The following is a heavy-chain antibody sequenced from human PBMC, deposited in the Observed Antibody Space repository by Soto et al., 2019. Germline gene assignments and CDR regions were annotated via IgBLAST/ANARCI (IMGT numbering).Heavy chain of an antibody. CDR2: MNPNSGNT. CDR1: GYTFTSYD. J-gene: IGHJ5*02. Sequence: QVQLVQSGAEVKKPGASVKVSCKASGYTFTSYDINWVRQATGQGLEWMGWMNPNSGNTGYAQKFQGRVTLTRNTYIRTAYMELRSLRSEDTAVYYCARGRRDTIFGVVRFDPWGQGTLVTVSS. D-gene: IGHD3-3*01. V-gene: IGHV1-8*01. CDR3: ARGRRDTIFGVVRFDP.